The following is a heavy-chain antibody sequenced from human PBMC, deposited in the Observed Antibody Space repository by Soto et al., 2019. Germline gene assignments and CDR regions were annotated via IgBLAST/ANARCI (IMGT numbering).Heavy chain of an antibody. Sequence: SETLSLTCTVSGGSISSGDYYWSWIRQPPGKGLEWIGYIYYSGSTYYNPSLKSRVTISVDTSKNQFSLKLSSVTAADTAVYYCARVTHQPYFDWLEKNAFDIWGQGTMVTVSS. CDR1: GGSISSGDYY. D-gene: IGHD3-9*01. CDR2: IYYSGST. J-gene: IGHJ3*02. V-gene: IGHV4-30-4*01. CDR3: ARVTHQPYFDWLEKNAFDI.